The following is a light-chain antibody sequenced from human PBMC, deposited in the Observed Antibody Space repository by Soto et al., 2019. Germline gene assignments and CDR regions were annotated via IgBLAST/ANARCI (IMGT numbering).Light chain of an antibody. CDR1: QSISSW. J-gene: IGKJ2*01. V-gene: IGKV1-5*01. CDR3: QQYNSSST. CDR2: DAS. Sequence: DIPMTQSPSTLSASVGDRVTITCRASQSISSWLAWYQQKPGKAPKLLIYDASSLESGVPSRFSGRGSGTEFPLTISSLRPDDFETYYCQQYNSSSTFGQGTKLEIK.